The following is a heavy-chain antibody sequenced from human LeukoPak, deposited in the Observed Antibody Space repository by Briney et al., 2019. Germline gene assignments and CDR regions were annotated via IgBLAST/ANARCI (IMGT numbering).Heavy chain of an antibody. CDR3: AREAVAGLAYYYYGMDV. CDR2: IYSGGST. V-gene: IGHV3-66*01. J-gene: IGHJ6*02. Sequence: GGSLRLSCAASGFTVSSNYMSWVRQAPGKGLEWVAVIYSGGSTYYADSVKGRFTISRDNSKNTLYLQMNSLRAEDTAVDYCAREAVAGLAYYYYGMDVWGQGTTVTVSS. CDR1: GFTVSSNY. D-gene: IGHD6-19*01.